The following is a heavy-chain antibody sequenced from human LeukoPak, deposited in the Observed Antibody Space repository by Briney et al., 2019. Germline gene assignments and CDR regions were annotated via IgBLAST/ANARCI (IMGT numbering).Heavy chain of an antibody. CDR3: ARHPGYYYYYMDV. J-gene: IGHJ6*03. CDR1: GDSIISSNYY. V-gene: IGHV4-39*01. CDR2: IYYSGST. Sequence: SETLSLTCTVSGDSIISSNYYWVWIRQPPGKGLEWIGTIYYSGSTFYSPSLKSRITISVDTSKNQFSLKLSSVTAADTAVYYCARHPGYYYYYMDVWGKGTTVTISS. D-gene: IGHD7-27*01.